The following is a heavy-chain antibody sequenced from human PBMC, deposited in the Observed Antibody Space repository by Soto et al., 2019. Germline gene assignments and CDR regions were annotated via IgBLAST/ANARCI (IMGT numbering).Heavy chain of an antibody. D-gene: IGHD3-3*01. Sequence: QITLKESGPTLVKPTQNLTLTCTFSGFSLNTSGVGVGWIRQPPGKALEWLALVYWDDDKRYSPSLKSRLTITKDTSKNQVVLTMANMDPVDTATYYWAHSSEPNFLGYWGQGPLVTVSS. V-gene: IGHV2-5*02. CDR3: AHSSEPNFLGY. J-gene: IGHJ4*02. CDR2: VYWDDDK. CDR1: GFSLNTSGVG.